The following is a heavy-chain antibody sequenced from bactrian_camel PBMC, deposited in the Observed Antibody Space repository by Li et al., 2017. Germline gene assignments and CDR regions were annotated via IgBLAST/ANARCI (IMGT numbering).Heavy chain of an antibody. V-gene: IGHV3-2*01. D-gene: IGHD6*01. CDR2: LFSDDGST. J-gene: IGHJ4*01. CDR3: ATRGRSSSVHVNS. CDR1: GSTSSSYY. Sequence: QVQLVESGGGLVEPGGSLTLSCAASGSTSSSYYFAWVRQAPGKGLEWVSSLFSDDGSTTYADSVRGRFTISRDNAKNTVYLQMGSLKSEDTALYYCATRGRSSSVHVNSWGQGTQVTVSS.